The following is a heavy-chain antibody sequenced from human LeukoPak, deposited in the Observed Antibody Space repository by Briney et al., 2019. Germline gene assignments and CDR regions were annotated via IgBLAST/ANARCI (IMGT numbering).Heavy chain of an antibody. D-gene: IGHD2-21*02. Sequence: GRSLRLSCAASGFTFSSYAMHWVRQAPGKGLEWVAVISYDGSNKYYADSVKGRFTISRVNSKNTLYLQMNSLRAEDTAVYYCARVLAYCGGDCYYGYYYGMDVWGQGTTVTVSS. CDR1: GFTFSSYA. CDR2: ISYDGSNK. V-gene: IGHV3-30*04. J-gene: IGHJ6*02. CDR3: ARVLAYCGGDCYYGYYYGMDV.